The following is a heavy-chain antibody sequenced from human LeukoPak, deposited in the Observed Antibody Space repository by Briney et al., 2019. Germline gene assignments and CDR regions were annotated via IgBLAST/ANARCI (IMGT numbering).Heavy chain of an antibody. CDR3: ARYGYSSSAGDY. J-gene: IGHJ4*02. CDR2: IYHSGST. CDR1: GSSISSGYY. V-gene: IGHV4-38-2*01. Sequence: PSETLSLTCAVSGSSISSGYYWGWIRQPPGKGLEWIGNIYHSGSTYYNPSLKSRVTISVDTSKNQFSLKLNSVTAADTAVYYCARYGYSSSAGDYWGQGTLVTVSS. D-gene: IGHD6-6*01.